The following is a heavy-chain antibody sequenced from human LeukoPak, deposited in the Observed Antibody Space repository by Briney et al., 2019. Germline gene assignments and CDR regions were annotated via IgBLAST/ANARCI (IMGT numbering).Heavy chain of an antibody. CDR2: SNSDGSST. CDR3: AREPRIAVAGTGPAAFDI. D-gene: IGHD6-19*01. V-gene: IGHV3-74*01. CDR1: GFTFSSYW. Sequence: PGGSLRLSCAASGFTFSSYWMHWVRQAPGRGLVWVSRSNSDGSSTTYADSVKGRFTISRDNAKNTLYLQMNSVRAEDTAVYYCAREPRIAVAGTGPAAFDIWGQGTMVTVSS. J-gene: IGHJ3*02.